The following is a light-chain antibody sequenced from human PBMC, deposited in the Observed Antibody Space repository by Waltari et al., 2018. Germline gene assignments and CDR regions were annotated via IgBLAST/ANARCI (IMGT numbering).Light chain of an antibody. Sequence: IVLTQSPGTLFLSPGERATLSGRASQSVSSSNLACYQQNPGQAPRPLIYGASSRATGIPDRFSGSGSGTDFTLTISRLEPEDFAVYYCQQYGRSWNTFGQGTKLEIK. V-gene: IGKV3-20*01. CDR1: QSVSSSN. CDR3: QQYGRSWNT. J-gene: IGKJ2*01. CDR2: GAS.